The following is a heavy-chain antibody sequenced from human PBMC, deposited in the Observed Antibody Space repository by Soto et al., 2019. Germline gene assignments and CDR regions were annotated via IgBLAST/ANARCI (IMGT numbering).Heavy chain of an antibody. Sequence: SETLSLTCTVSGGSLSSYYWTWIRQSPGKGLEWIGYVYFSGNTNYNPSLKSRVTISIDTSKDQFSLRLASVTAADTAFYYCGSVRPSGYVLSWGQGTLVTVSS. V-gene: IGHV4-59*01. CDR1: GGSLSSYY. J-gene: IGHJ5*02. CDR2: VYFSGNT. D-gene: IGHD6-25*01. CDR3: GSVRPSGYVLS.